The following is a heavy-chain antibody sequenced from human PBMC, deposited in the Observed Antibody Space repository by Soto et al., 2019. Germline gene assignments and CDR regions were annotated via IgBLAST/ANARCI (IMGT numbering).Heavy chain of an antibody. V-gene: IGHV3-53*01. D-gene: IGHD3-22*01. Sequence: EVQLVESGGGLIQPGGSLRLSCAASGFTVSSNYMSWVRQAPGKGLEWVSVIYSGGSTYYADSVKGLFTISRDNSKNTLHLKRNSLRTEDTPEYYSASDRVESGYTEYIQRWGHGTLVSVSS. J-gene: IGHJ1*01. CDR1: GFTVSSNY. CDR3: ASDRVESGYTEYIQR. CDR2: IYSGGST.